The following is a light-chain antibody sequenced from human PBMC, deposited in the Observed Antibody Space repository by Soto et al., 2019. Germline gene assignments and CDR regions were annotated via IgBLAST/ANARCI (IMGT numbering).Light chain of an antibody. CDR2: QLT. CDR1: SSDVGGYNY. J-gene: IGLJ1*01. Sequence: QSALTQPASVSGSPGQSITISCTGTSSDVGGYNYVSWYQQHPGKAPKLMISQLTNRPSRFPNRFPGFKSRKTASLTISGLQAEIEADYFCSSSPSRTTLVFGTGPTPPVL. V-gene: IGLV2-14*01. CDR3: SSSPSRTTLV.